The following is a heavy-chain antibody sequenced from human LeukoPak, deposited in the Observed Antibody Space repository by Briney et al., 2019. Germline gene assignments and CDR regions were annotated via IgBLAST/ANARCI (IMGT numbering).Heavy chain of an antibody. CDR2: ISGRGGSK. D-gene: IGHD2-15*01. J-gene: IGHJ4*02. CDR3: AKDEWDCSGGSCYSAY. V-gene: IGHV3-23*01. Sequence: TGGSLRLSCAASGFTFSSYAMSWVRQAPGKGLEWVSAISGRGGSKYYADSVKGRFTMPRDNSKNTLYLQMNSLRAEDTAVYYCAKDEWDCSGGSCYSAYWGQGTLVTVSS. CDR1: GFTFSSYA.